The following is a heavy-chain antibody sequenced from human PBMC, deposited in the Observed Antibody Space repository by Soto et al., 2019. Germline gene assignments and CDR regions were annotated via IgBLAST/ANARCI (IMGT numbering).Heavy chain of an antibody. Sequence: EVQLVESGGGLVQPGGSLRLSCAASGFTFSSYWMHWVPQAPGKGLVWVSRINGDGTTTGYADFVKGRFSISRDSAKNTLYLQMNSLRAEDTAVYYCVRDLSVTTKFDYWGQGTLVTVSS. CDR1: GFTFSSYW. J-gene: IGHJ4*02. V-gene: IGHV3-74*01. D-gene: IGHD4-17*01. CDR3: VRDLSVTTKFDY. CDR2: INGDGTTT.